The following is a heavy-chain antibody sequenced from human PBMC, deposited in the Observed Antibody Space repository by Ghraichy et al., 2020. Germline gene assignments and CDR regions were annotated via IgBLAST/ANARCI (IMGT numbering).Heavy chain of an antibody. D-gene: IGHD3-10*01. CDR3: AKLPVSQYYYGSGKFDY. J-gene: IGHJ4*02. CDR1: GFTFSSYA. Sequence: GGSLRLSCAASGFTFSSYAMSWVRQAPGKGLEWVSAISGSGGSTYYADSVKGRFTISRDNSKNPLYLQMNSLRAEEPVVYYCAKLPVSQYYYGSGKFDYWGQGTLVTVSS. CDR2: ISGSGGST. V-gene: IGHV3-23*01.